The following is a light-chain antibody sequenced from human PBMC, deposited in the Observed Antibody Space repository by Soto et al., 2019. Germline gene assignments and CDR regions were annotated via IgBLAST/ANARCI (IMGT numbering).Light chain of an antibody. CDR2: DNN. V-gene: IGLV1-51*01. CDR1: SSNIGNYY. Sequence: QAVLTQPPSVSAAPRQKVTISCSGSSSNIGNYYVSWYQQFPGTAPKLLIYDNNKRPSGIPDRFSGSRSGTSATLDITGLQSEDEAHYFCSTWDDSRRVFGGGTKLTVL. J-gene: IGLJ3*02. CDR3: STWDDSRRV.